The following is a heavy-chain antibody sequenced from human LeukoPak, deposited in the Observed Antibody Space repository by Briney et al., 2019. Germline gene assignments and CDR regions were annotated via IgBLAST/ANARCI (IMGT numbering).Heavy chain of an antibody. CDR2: MYSGGTT. CDR3: ARHSGHSSTNDAFDI. D-gene: IGHD6-13*01. Sequence: SETLSLTCTVSDGSINGYYWSWIRQPPGKGLDWIGYMYSGGTTNYSPSLKSRVTISEDMSKNQFPLKLTSVTAADTAVYYCARHSGHSSTNDAFDIWGQGTMVIVSS. J-gene: IGHJ3*02. CDR1: DGSINGYY. V-gene: IGHV4-59*01.